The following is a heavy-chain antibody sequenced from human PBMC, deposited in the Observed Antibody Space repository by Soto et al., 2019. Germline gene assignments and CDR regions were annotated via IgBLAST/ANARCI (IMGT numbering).Heavy chain of an antibody. V-gene: IGHV1-8*01. CDR3: ARVARFLEWLLGFGDYYYYYMDV. Sequence: GGPGEVSRKGSGYNFTRFDINLGRKGTGQRVGWKGWMNPNSGNTGYAQKFQGRVTMTRNTSISTAYMELSSLRSEDTAVYYCARVARFLEWLLGFGDYYYYYMDVWGKGTTVTVSS. D-gene: IGHD3-3*01. J-gene: IGHJ6*03. CDR2: MNPNSGNT. CDR1: GYNFTRFD.